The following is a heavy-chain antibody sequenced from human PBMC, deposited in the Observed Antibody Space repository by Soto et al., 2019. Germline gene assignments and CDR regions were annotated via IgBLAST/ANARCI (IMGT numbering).Heavy chain of an antibody. Sequence: SETLSLTCTVSGGSMSSSNWWNWVRQPPGKGLEWIGETHHSGRTNYNPSLKSRVTISVDKSKNHFSLKLSSVTAADTAVYYCARSVTPWGQGTLVTVSS. CDR3: ARSVTP. J-gene: IGHJ5*02. V-gene: IGHV4-4*02. CDR2: THHSGRT. D-gene: IGHD3-10*01. CDR1: GGSMSSSNW.